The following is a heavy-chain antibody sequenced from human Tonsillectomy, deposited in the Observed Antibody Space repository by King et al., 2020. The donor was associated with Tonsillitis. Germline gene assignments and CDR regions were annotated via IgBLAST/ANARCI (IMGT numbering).Heavy chain of an antibody. CDR2: IYYGGNT. V-gene: IGHV4-31*03. CDR1: GGSISGSTYY. Sequence: QLQESGPGLVKPSQTLSLSCTVSGGSISGSTYYWSWIRQHPGEGLEWIGYIYYGGNTYYKPSLKSRVTISVDTSKNEFSLRLSSVTAADTAVYYCARGSTGPTFDYWGQGTLVTVSS. J-gene: IGHJ4*02. CDR3: ARGSTGPTFDY. D-gene: IGHD3-9*01.